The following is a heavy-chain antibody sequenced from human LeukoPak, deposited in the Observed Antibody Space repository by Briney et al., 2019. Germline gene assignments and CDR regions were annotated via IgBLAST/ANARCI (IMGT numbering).Heavy chain of an antibody. J-gene: IGHJ6*02. D-gene: IGHD3-10*01. V-gene: IGHV3-23*01. Sequence: PGGSLRLSCAASGFTFSSYAMSWVRQAPGKGLEWVSAISGSGGSTYYADSVKGRFTISRDNSKNTLYLQMNSLRAEDTAVYYCAKKDLARTKDLLLWFGEAPYYGMDVWGQGTTVTVSS. CDR1: GFTFSSYA. CDR3: AKKDLARTKDLLLWFGEAPYYGMDV. CDR2: ISGSGGST.